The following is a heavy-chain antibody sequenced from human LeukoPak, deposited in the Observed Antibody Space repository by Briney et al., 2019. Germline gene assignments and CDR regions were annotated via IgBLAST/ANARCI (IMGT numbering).Heavy chain of an antibody. CDR1: GGTFSSYA. J-gene: IGHJ5*02. D-gene: IGHD2-15*01. CDR3: ARDYSVEAVAATHWFDP. CDR2: IIPIFGTA. Sequence: SVKVSCKASGGTFSSYAISWVRQAPGQGLEWMGGIIPIFGTANYAQKFQGRVTITTDESTSTVYMELSSLRSEDTAVYYCARDYSVEAVAATHWFDPWGQGTLVTVSS. V-gene: IGHV1-69*05.